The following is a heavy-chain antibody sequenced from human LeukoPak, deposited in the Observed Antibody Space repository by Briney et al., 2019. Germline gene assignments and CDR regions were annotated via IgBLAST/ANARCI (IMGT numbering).Heavy chain of an antibody. CDR1: GFTFSSYW. V-gene: IGHV3-7*03. Sequence: GGSLRLSCAASGFTFSSYWMSWVRQAPGKGLEWVANIKQDGSEKYYVDSVKGRFTISRDNAKNSLYLQMNSLRAEDTAIYYCAKDAANYPFFFDFWGQGTPVTVSS. CDR3: AKDAANYPFFFDF. CDR2: IKQDGSEK. J-gene: IGHJ4*02. D-gene: IGHD4/OR15-4a*01.